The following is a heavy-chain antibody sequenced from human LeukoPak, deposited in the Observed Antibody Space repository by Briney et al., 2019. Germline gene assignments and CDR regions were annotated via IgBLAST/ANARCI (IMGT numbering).Heavy chain of an antibody. D-gene: IGHD2-21*02. CDR3: ARRTATQNFDY. CDR1: GFTLNEHA. V-gene: IGHV3-23*01. J-gene: IGHJ4*02. CDR2: IIDVGDT. Sequence: GGSLRLSCAVSGFTLNEHAVSWVRQAPGKGLEWVSAIIDVGDTYYADSVKGRFTISRDNSKNTLYLQMNSLRAEDTAVYYCARRTATQNFDYWGQGTLVTVSS.